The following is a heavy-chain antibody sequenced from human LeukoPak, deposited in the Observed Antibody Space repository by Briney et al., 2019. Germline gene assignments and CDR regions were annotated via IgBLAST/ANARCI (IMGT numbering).Heavy chain of an antibody. J-gene: IGHJ4*02. CDR2: ISAYNGNT. CDR1: GYTFTSYV. D-gene: IGHD3-3*01. CDR3: ARDVPGDYDFWSGYYTGWSPYYFDY. V-gene: IGHV1-18*01. Sequence: ASVKVSCKASGYTFTSYVISWVRQAPGQGLEWMGWISAYNGNTNYAQKLQGRVTMTTDTSTSTAYMELRSLRSDDTAVYYCARDVPGDYDFWSGYYTGWSPYYFDYWGQGTLVTVSS.